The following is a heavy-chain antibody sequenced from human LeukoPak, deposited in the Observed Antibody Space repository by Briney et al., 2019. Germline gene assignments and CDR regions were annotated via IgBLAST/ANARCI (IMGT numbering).Heavy chain of an antibody. D-gene: IGHD4-23*01. Sequence: ASVKVSCKTSGYTSTSYHMHWVRQAPGQGLEWMGIINPSGDDTTYPQKFQGRVTMTRDTSTSTVYMELSSLRSDDTAVYYCARHDLGGTSPFDYWGQGTLVTVSS. CDR3: ARHDLGGTSPFDY. V-gene: IGHV1-46*01. CDR2: INPSGDDT. CDR1: GYTSTSYH. J-gene: IGHJ4*02.